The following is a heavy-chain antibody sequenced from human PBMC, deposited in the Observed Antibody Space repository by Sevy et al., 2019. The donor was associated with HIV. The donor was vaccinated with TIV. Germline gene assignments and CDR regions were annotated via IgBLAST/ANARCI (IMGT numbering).Heavy chain of an antibody. Sequence: SETLSLTCNVSGASIRSYSWTWIRQPPGKGLEWIGNIFYRGTTDYNPSLKSRVTISVDTSQNQFSLWVISVTASDTAVYFCARLECSGEDNCYNHWGQGTPVTVSS. CDR2: IFYRGTT. J-gene: IGHJ5*02. V-gene: IGHV4-59*01. D-gene: IGHD2-15*01. CDR3: ARLECSGEDNCYNH. CDR1: GASIRSYS.